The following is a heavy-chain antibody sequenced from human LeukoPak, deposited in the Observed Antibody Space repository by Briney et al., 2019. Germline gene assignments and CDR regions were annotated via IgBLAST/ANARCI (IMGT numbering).Heavy chain of an antibody. Sequence: SETLSLTCTVSGGSISTYYWGWIRQPPGKGLEWIGSIYYSGSTNYNPSLKSRVTISVDTSKNQFSLKLSSVTAADTAVYYCARHRPFYDFWSGYLKAYFDYWGQGTLATVSS. CDR1: GGSISTYY. V-gene: IGHV4-39*01. CDR3: ARHRPFYDFWSGYLKAYFDY. J-gene: IGHJ4*02. CDR2: IYYSGST. D-gene: IGHD3-3*01.